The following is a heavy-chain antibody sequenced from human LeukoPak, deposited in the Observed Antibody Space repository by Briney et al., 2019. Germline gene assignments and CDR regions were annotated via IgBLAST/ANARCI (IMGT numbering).Heavy chain of an antibody. J-gene: IGHJ5*02. D-gene: IGHD5-18*01. Sequence: QSGRSLRLSCAASGFTFDDYAMHWVRQAPGKGLEWVSGISWNSGSIGYADPVKGRFTISRDNAKNSLYLQMNSLRAEDTALYYCAKGGYSYGRAWFDPWGQGTLVTVSS. CDR2: ISWNSGSI. CDR1: GFTFDDYA. CDR3: AKGGYSYGRAWFDP. V-gene: IGHV3-9*01.